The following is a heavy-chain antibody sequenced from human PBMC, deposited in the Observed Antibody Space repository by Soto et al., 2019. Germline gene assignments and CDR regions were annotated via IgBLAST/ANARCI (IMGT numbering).Heavy chain of an antibody. D-gene: IGHD2-15*01. CDR3: ARLYMGYCSGGSCRYFDY. V-gene: IGHV4-59*08. Sequence: SETLSLTCTVSGGSISSYYWSWIRQPPGKGLEWIGYIYYSGSTNYNPSLKSRVTISVDTSKNQFSLKLSSVTAADTAVYYCARLYMGYCSGGSCRYFDYWGQGTLVTVSS. CDR1: GGSISSYY. CDR2: IYYSGST. J-gene: IGHJ4*02.